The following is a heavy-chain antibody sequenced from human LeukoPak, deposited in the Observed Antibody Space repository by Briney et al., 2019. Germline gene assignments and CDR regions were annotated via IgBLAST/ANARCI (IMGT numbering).Heavy chain of an antibody. V-gene: IGHV1-18*01. CDR1: GYTFTSYG. J-gene: IGHJ4*02. D-gene: IGHD2-2*01. Sequence: ASVKVSCKASGYTFTSYGISWVRQAPGQGLEGMGWISAYNGNTNYAQKLQGRVTMTTDTSTSTAYMELRSLRSDDTAVYYCARDRRGCSSTSCYEAYFDYWGQGTLVTVSS. CDR3: ARDRRGCSSTSCYEAYFDY. CDR2: ISAYNGNT.